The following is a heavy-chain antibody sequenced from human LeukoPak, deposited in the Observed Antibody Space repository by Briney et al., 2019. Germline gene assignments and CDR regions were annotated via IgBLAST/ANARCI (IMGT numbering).Heavy chain of an antibody. J-gene: IGHJ4*02. V-gene: IGHV3-30*04. CDR1: GFTFSSYA. Sequence: PGRSLRVSCAASGFTFSSYAMHWVRQAPGKGLEWVAVISYDGSHKEYADSVKGRFTISRDNSKNTLYLQMNSLRAEDTAVYYCAKDTDYGGNSAVYFDYWGQGTLVTVSS. CDR2: ISYDGSHK. D-gene: IGHD4-23*01. CDR3: AKDTDYGGNSAVYFDY.